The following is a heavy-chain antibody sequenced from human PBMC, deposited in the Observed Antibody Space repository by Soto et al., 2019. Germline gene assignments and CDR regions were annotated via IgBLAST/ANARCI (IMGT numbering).Heavy chain of an antibody. CDR2: IYYSGST. D-gene: IGHD4-4*01. V-gene: IGHV4-39*01. J-gene: IGHJ4*02. CDR1: GGSISSSSYY. CDR3: ARLHTPLTTFSSFYYFDY. Sequence: SGTLSLTCTVSGGSISSSSYYWGWIRQPPGKGLEWIGSIYYSGSTYYNPSLKSRVTISVDTSKNQFSLKLSSVTAADTAVYYCARLHTPLTTFSSFYYFDYWGQGTLVNVSS.